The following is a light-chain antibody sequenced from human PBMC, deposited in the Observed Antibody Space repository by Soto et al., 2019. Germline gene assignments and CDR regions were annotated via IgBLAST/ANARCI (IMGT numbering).Light chain of an antibody. CDR2: QAS. V-gene: IGKV1-5*03. Sequence: IQMTQSPSTLSASVPDRVTITCRASQSTSSYFAWYQQKPGKAPKLLIYQASSLENGVPSRFSGSGSGTEFSLTISSLQPDDFATYYCQQYSSHSTFGQGTKVDIK. CDR3: QQYSSHST. J-gene: IGKJ1*01. CDR1: QSTSSY.